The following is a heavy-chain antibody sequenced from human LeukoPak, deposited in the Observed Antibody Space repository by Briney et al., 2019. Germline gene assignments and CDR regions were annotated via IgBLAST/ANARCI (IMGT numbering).Heavy chain of an antibody. CDR3: ARGQVPAARGYNWFDP. V-gene: IGHV4-34*01. CDR1: GWSFNDYY. CDR2: INARGDT. D-gene: IGHD2-2*01. Sequence: PSETLSLTCAVYGWSFNDYYWNWIRQPPGKGLEWIGEINARGDTNYNPSLKSRVTISVGTSKKQFSLRLTSLIAADTALYYCARGQVPAARGYNWFDPWGQGTLVTVSS. J-gene: IGHJ5*02.